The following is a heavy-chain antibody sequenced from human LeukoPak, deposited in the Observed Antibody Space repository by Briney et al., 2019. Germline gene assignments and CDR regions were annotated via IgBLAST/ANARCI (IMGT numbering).Heavy chain of an antibody. CDR3: AKDLWDSSSSEY. J-gene: IGHJ4*02. CDR2: IRYGGSNK. CDR1: GFTFSSYG. D-gene: IGHD6-6*01. Sequence: PGGSLRLSCAASGFTFSSYGMHWVRQAPGKGLEWVAFIRYGGSNKYYADSVKGRFTISRDNSKNTLYLQMNSLRAEDTAVYYCAKDLWDSSSSEYWGQGTLVTVSS. V-gene: IGHV3-30*02.